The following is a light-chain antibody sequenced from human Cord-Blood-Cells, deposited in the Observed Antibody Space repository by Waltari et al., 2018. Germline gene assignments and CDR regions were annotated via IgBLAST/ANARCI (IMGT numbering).Light chain of an antibody. CDR3: SSYTSSSTRV. CDR2: EVS. V-gene: IGLV2-14*01. CDR1: SSDVGGYNS. J-gene: IGLJ3*02. Sequence: QSALTQPASVSGSPGQSITISCTGTSSDVGGYNSVSWYQQHPGKAPKLMIYEVSKRPSGVSNRFSGSKSGNTASLTISGLQAEDEADYYCSSYTSSSTRVFGGGTKLTVL.